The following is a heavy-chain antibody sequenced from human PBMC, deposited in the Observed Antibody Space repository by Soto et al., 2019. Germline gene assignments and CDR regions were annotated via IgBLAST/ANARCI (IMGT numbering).Heavy chain of an antibody. V-gene: IGHV3-33*01. CDR3: ARDQIPLGRGALVDY. CDR2: IWYDGSNK. Sequence: PGGSLRLSCAASGFTFSSYGMHWVRQAPGKGLEWVAVIWYDGSNKYYADSVKGRFTISRDNSKNTLYLQMNSLRAEDTAVYYCARDQIPLGRGALVDYWGQGTLVTVSS. CDR1: GFTFSSYG. J-gene: IGHJ4*02. D-gene: IGHD1-26*01.